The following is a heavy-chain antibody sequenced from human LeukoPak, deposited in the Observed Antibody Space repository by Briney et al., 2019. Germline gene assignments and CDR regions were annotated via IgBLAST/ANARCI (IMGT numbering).Heavy chain of an antibody. CDR3: AAWTDRGYSY. D-gene: IGHD5-12*01. J-gene: IGHJ4*02. V-gene: IGHV3-7*01. CDR2: TNTDGDGM. Sequence: GGSLRLSCTASGFTFSRSWMIWIRKAPGTGLELVYNTNTDGDGMRFVDSVKGRFTMSRDNVQSSLNLQMNSLRVEDTAFYYCAAWTDRGYSYWGQGVPVTASS. CDR1: GFTFSRSW.